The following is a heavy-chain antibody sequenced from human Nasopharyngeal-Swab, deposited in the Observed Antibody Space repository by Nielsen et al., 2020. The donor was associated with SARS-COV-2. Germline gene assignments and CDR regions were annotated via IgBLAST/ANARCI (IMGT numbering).Heavy chain of an antibody. Sequence: GGSLRLSCAASGFTFSSYGMHWVRQAPGKGLEWVAVIWYDGSNKYYADSVKGRFTISRDNSKNTLYMQMNSLRAEDTAVYYCARGRAIVVVVAATPDYWGQGTLVTVSS. J-gene: IGHJ4*02. D-gene: IGHD2-15*01. CDR2: IWYDGSNK. V-gene: IGHV3-33*01. CDR1: GFTFSSYG. CDR3: ARGRAIVVVVAATPDY.